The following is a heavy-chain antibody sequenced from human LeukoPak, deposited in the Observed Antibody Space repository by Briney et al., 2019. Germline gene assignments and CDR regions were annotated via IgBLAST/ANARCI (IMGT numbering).Heavy chain of an antibody. D-gene: IGHD3-10*01. CDR3: ARGRFKHYYGNLLLGGGGGLDY. CDR2: INHSGST. CDR1: GGSFSGYY. J-gene: IGHJ4*02. Sequence: SETLPLTCAVYGGSFSGYYWSWIRQPPGKGLEWIGEINHSGSTNYNPSLKSRVTISVDTSKNQFSLKLSSVTAADTAVYYCARGRFKHYYGNLLLGGGGGLDYWGQGTLVTVSS. V-gene: IGHV4-34*01.